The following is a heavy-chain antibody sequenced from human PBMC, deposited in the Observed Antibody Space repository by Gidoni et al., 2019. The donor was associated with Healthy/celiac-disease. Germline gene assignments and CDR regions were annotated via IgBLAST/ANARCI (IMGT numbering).Heavy chain of an antibody. CDR3: ARRTQLWPQDGYFDY. CDR2: IYYSGST. D-gene: IGHD5-18*01. Sequence: QLQLQESVPGLVKPSETLSLTCTVSGGSIRSSSYYWGWIRQPPGKGLEWIGSIYYSGSTYYNPSLKSRVTISVDTSKNQFSLKLSSVTAADTAVYYCARRTQLWPQDGYFDYWGQGTLVTVSS. J-gene: IGHJ4*02. CDR1: GGSIRSSSYY. V-gene: IGHV4-39*01.